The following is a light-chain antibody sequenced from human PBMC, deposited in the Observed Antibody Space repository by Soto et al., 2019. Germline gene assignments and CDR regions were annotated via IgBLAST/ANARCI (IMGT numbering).Light chain of an antibody. Sequence: NFMLTQPHSVSESPGKTITISCTRSSGSIASNYVQWYQQRPGSAPATIIYGDNLRPSGVADRFSGSIDISSNAASLTISGLKTEDEADYYCQSYGVFGGRTKVTVL. CDR3: QSYGV. CDR1: SGSIASNY. V-gene: IGLV6-57*04. CDR2: GDN. J-gene: IGLJ3*02.